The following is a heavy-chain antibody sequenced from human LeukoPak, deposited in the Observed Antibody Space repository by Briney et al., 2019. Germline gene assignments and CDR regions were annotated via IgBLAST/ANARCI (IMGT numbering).Heavy chain of an antibody. J-gene: IGHJ6*03. D-gene: IGHD3-3*01. CDR1: GGSFSDYY. V-gene: IGHV4-34*01. Sequence: SETLSLTCAVYGGSFSDYYWTWIRQPPGKGLEWIGEINHSGRTNSNPSLKSRVTISVDTSKNQFSLKLSSVTAADTAVYYCARGLGDFWSGYYTRYYYFMDVWGKGTTVTVSS. CDR2: INHSGRT. CDR3: ARGLGDFWSGYYTRYYYFMDV.